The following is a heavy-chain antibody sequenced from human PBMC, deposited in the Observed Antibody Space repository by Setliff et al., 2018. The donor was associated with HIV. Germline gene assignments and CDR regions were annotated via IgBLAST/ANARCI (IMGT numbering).Heavy chain of an antibody. Sequence: SETLSLTCAVSGDSVSSYYWSWIRQPAGKGLEWIGRIYTSGSTNYNPSLKSRVTMSVDTSKNQFSLKLSSVTAADTAVYYCAGGYSSPYYYYYYMDVWGKGTTVTVSS. CDR1: GDSVSSYY. D-gene: IGHD5-18*01. J-gene: IGHJ6*03. CDR3: AGGYSSPYYYYYYMDV. V-gene: IGHV4-4*07. CDR2: IYTSGST.